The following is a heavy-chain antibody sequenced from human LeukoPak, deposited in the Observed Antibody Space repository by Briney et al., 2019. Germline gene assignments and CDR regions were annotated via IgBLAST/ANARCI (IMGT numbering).Heavy chain of an antibody. J-gene: IGHJ4*02. CDR1: GGSISSSSYY. CDR3: ARDRGSSWSFDY. D-gene: IGHD6-13*01. CDR2: IYYSGST. Sequence: SETLSLTCTVSGGSISSSSYYWGWIRQPPGKGLEWIGSIYYSGSTYYNPSLKSRVTISVDKSKNQFSLKLSSVTAADTAVYYCARDRGSSWSFDYWGQGTLVTVSS. V-gene: IGHV4-39*07.